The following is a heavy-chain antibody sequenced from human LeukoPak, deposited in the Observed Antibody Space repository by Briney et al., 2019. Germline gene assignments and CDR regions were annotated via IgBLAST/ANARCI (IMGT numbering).Heavy chain of an antibody. V-gene: IGHV3-9*03. D-gene: IGHD6-13*01. J-gene: IGHJ3*02. CDR2: ISWNSGSI. CDR1: GFTFDDYA. Sequence: GGSLRLSCAASGFTFDDYAMHWVRQAPGKGLEWVSGISWNSGSIGYADSVKGRFTISRDNAKNSLYLQMNSLRAEDMALYYCAKDSSSWFDAFDIWGQGTMVTVSS. CDR3: AKDSSSWFDAFDI.